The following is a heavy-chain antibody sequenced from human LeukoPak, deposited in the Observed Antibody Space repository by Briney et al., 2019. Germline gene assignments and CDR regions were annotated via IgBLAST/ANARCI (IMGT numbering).Heavy chain of an antibody. CDR3: AREDRRNWNPKYP. CDR1: GGTFSSYA. Sequence: ASVKVSCKASGGTFSSYAISWVRQAPGQGLEWMGGIIPIFGIANYAQKFQGRVTITADKSTSTAYMELSSLRSEDTAVYYCAREDRRNWNPKYPWGQGTLVTVSS. D-gene: IGHD1-1*01. J-gene: IGHJ5*02. V-gene: IGHV1-69*10. CDR2: IIPIFGIA.